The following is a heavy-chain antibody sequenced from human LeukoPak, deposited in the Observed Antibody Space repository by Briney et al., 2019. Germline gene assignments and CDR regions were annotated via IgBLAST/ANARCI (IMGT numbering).Heavy chain of an antibody. J-gene: IGHJ4*02. V-gene: IGHV4-39*07. CDR3: ARVGSRGTGTADY. CDR1: GGSISSSTYF. Sequence: SETLSLTCTVSGGSISSSTYFWGWIRQPPGKGLEWIGSIYYSGSTYYNPSLKSRVTISIDTSENQFFLRLSSVTAADTAVYYCARVGSRGTGTADYWGQGTLVTVSS. CDR2: IYYSGST. D-gene: IGHD1-1*01.